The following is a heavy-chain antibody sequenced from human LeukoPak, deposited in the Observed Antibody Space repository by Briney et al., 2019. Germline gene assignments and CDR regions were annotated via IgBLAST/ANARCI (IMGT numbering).Heavy chain of an antibody. CDR1: GFTLSNYA. CDR3: AELGITMIGGV. CDR2: ISSSGSTI. J-gene: IGHJ6*04. D-gene: IGHD3-10*02. V-gene: IGHV3-48*03. Sequence: PGGSLRLSCVASGFTLSNYAMNWVRQAPGKGLEWVSYISSSGSTIYYADSVKGRFTISRDNAKNSLYLQMNSLRAEDTAVYYCAELGITMIGGVWGKGTTVTISS.